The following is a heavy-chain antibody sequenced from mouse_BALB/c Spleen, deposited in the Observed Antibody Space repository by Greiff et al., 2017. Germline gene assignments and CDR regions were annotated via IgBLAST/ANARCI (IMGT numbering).Heavy chain of an antibody. V-gene: IGHV5-17*02. CDR1: GFTFSSFG. CDR2: ISSGSSTI. CDR3: ARADYYGSSYPCAY. Sequence: EVQLVESGGGLVQPGGSRKLSCAASGFTFSSFGMHWVRQAPEKGLEWVAYISSGSSTIYYADTVKGRFTISRDNPKNTLFLQMTSLRSEDTAMYYCARADYYGSSYPCAYWGQGTLVTVAA. J-gene: IGHJ3*01. D-gene: IGHD1-1*01.